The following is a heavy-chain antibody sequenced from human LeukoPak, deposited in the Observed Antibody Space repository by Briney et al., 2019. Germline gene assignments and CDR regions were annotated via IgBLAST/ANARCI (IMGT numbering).Heavy chain of an antibody. CDR2: IYYIVST. J-gene: IGHJ2*01. Sequence: SESLSLTCTVSGGSISSYYWSWIRQPPGKGLEWIGYIYYIVSTNYNPSLKSRVTISVDTSKNQFSLKLSSVTAADTAVYYCARATRSTDWYFDLWGRGTRVTVSS. CDR3: ARATRSTDWYFDL. V-gene: IGHV4-59*01. CDR1: GGSISSYY. D-gene: IGHD5-12*01.